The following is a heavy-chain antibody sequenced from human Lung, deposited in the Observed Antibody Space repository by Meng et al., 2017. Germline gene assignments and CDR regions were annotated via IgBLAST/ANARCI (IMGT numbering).Heavy chain of an antibody. CDR2: IYHSGGT. CDR1: GGSIRSSNW. J-gene: IGHJ4*02. CDR3: ARGLGEAVVPRTMFDY. V-gene: IGHV4-4*02. Sequence: QVRLQGAGPGLVKPSGTLSLTFGVSGGSIRSSNWWSWVRQPPGKGLEWIGEIYHSGGTKYNPSLKSRVTISVDKSKNQFSLKLSSVTAADTAVYYCARGLGEAVVPRTMFDYWGQGTLVTVSS. D-gene: IGHD2-2*01.